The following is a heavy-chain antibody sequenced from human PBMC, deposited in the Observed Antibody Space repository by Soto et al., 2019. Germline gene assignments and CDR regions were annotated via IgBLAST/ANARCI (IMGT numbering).Heavy chain of an antibody. J-gene: IGHJ4*02. Sequence: QVQLVESGGGVVQPGGSLRLSCATSGFTFSDSGMHWVRQAPGKGLEWVAVIWSDGSDKSYADSVEGRFTISRDNSTNTLFLQMTSLGSEAPSVYYCVRINRYTSSSGWGGGFDYWGQGTLVTVSS. D-gene: IGHD3-16*02. V-gene: IGHV3-33*01. CDR1: GFTFSDSG. CDR2: IWSDGSDK. CDR3: VRINRYTSSSGWGGGFDY.